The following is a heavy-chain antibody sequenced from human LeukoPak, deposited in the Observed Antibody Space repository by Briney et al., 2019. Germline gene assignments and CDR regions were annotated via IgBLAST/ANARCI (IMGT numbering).Heavy chain of an antibody. Sequence: GGSLRLSCAASGFTFDDYAMHWVRQAPGKGLEWVSGISWDSGSIGYADSVKGRFTISRDNAKNSLYLQMNSLRAEDTALYYCAKGSAAGSPPRDYWGQGTLVTVSS. V-gene: IGHV3-9*01. CDR3: AKGSAAGSPPRDY. D-gene: IGHD6-13*01. J-gene: IGHJ4*02. CDR1: GFTFDDYA. CDR2: ISWDSGSI.